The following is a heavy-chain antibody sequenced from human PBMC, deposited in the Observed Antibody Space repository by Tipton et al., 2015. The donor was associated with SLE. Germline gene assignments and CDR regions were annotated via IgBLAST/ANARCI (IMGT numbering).Heavy chain of an antibody. D-gene: IGHD3-22*01. CDR3: AREGYYDNSGYYPLFDS. CDR1: GGSVSSGDNY. V-gene: IGHV4-61*08. CDR2: IYDSENT. Sequence: TLSLTCTVSGGSVSSGDNYWSWIRQHPGKGLEWIGYIYDSENTNYNPSLKSRVTISSDTPKNQFSLKLSSVTAADTAVYYCAREGYYDNSGYYPLFDSWGQGILVTVSS. J-gene: IGHJ4*01.